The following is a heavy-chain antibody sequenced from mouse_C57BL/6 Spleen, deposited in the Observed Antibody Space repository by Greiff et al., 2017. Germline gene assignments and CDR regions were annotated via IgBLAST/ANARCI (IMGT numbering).Heavy chain of an antibody. CDR1: GFTFSSYG. J-gene: IGHJ4*01. Sequence: EVMLVESGGDLVKPGGSLKLSCAASGFTFSSYGMSWVRQTPDKRLEWVATISSGGSYTYYPDSVKGRFTISRDNAKNTLYLQMSSLKSEDTAMYYCARDYYYGSSPLYYYAMDYWGQGTSVTVSS. CDR2: ISSGGSYT. D-gene: IGHD1-1*01. V-gene: IGHV5-6*01. CDR3: ARDYYYGSSPLYYYAMDY.